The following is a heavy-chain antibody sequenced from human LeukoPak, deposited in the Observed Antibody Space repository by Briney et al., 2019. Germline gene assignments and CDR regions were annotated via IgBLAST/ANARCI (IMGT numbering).Heavy chain of an antibody. D-gene: IGHD1-1*01. CDR1: GYTFTSYY. Sequence: GASVKVSCKASGYTFTSYYIHWVRQAPGQGLEWMGIINPNHGTTTYAQKFQGRVTMTRDTSISTAYMELTRLTSDDTAVYYCARSRYNWNANWFDPWGQGSLVSVSS. V-gene: IGHV1-46*01. CDR2: INPNHGTT. CDR3: ARSRYNWNANWFDP. J-gene: IGHJ5*02.